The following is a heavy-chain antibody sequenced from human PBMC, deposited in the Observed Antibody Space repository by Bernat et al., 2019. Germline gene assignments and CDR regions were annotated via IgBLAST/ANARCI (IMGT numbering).Heavy chain of an antibody. J-gene: IGHJ5*02. CDR1: GGTFSSYA. CDR3: ARIYVWGSYRYRHWFDP. CDR2: IIPIFGTA. Sequence: QVQLVQSGAEVKKPGSSVKVSCKASGGTFSSYAISWVRQAPGQGLEWMGGIIPIFGTANYAQKFQGRVTITADESTSTAYMELSRLRSEDTAVYYWARIYVWGSYRYRHWFDPWGQGTLVTVSS. D-gene: IGHD3-16*02. V-gene: IGHV1-69*01.